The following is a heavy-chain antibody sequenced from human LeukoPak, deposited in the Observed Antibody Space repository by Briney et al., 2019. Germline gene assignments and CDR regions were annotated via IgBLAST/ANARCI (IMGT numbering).Heavy chain of an antibody. CDR3: ARSHDSSGWGSPWDAFDI. CDR1: GYTFTGYY. CDR2: INPNSGGT. D-gene: IGHD3-22*01. J-gene: IGHJ3*02. Sequence: GASVKVSCKASGYTFTGYYMHWVRQAPGQGLEWMGWINPNSGGTNYAQKFQGRVTMTRDTSISTAYMELSRLRSDDTAVYYCARSHDSSGWGSPWDAFDIWGQGTMVTVSS. V-gene: IGHV1-2*02.